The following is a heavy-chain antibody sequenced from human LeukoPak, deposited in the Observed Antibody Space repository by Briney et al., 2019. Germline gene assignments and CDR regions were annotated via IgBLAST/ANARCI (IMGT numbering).Heavy chain of an antibody. Sequence: GGSLRLSCAASGFTFSSCPMSWVRQAPGKGLEWVSGINGGGGTYYADSVKGRFTISRDNAKNSLYLQMNSLRVEDTAVYYCAKEGRSLQTYWGQGTLVTVSS. CDR2: INGGGGT. J-gene: IGHJ4*02. CDR1: GFTFSSCP. D-gene: IGHD5-24*01. CDR3: AKEGRSLQTY. V-gene: IGHV3-23*01.